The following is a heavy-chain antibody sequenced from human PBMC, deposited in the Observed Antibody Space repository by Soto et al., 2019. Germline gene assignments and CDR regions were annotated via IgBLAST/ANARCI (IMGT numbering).Heavy chain of an antibody. V-gene: IGHV4-30-4*01. CDR3: ARAYCSGGSCWAWSNWFDP. CDR2: IYYSGST. Sequence: SETLSLTCTVSGRSISSGDYYWSWIRQPPGKGLEWIGYIYYSGSTYYNPSLTSRITISVDTSKNQFSLKLNSVTPEDTAVYYCARAYCSGGSCWAWSNWFDPWGQGTLVTVSS. D-gene: IGHD2-15*01. J-gene: IGHJ5*02. CDR1: GRSISSGDYY.